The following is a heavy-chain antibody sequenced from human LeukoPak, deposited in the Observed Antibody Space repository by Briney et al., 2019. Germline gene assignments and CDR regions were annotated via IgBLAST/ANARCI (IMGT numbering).Heavy chain of an antibody. CDR2: IIPILGTA. CDR3: AREGEQPIKYFQH. J-gene: IGHJ1*01. Sequence: GASVKVSCKASGGTFSSYAISWVRQAPGQGLEWMGGIIPILGTANYAQKFQGRVTITADESTSTAYMELSSLRSEDTAVYYCAREGEQPIKYFQHWGQGTLVTVSS. D-gene: IGHD6-13*01. CDR1: GGTFSSYA. V-gene: IGHV1-69*13.